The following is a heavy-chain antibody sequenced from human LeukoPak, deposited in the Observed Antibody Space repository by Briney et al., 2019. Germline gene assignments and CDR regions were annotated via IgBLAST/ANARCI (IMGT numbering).Heavy chain of an antibody. J-gene: IGHJ4*02. CDR1: GYTFSSYG. V-gene: IGHV1-18*01. D-gene: IGHD3-16*02. Sequence: ASVRVSCKSSGYTFSSYGLNWVRQAPGQGLEWMGWISAYNGNTYYAQNLQGRVTMTTDTSTSTAYMELTSLRSDDTAVYYCARGQITFGGVVVIPGIAPFDYWGQGTLVTVSS. CDR3: ARGQITFGGVVVIPGIAPFDY. CDR2: ISAYNGNT.